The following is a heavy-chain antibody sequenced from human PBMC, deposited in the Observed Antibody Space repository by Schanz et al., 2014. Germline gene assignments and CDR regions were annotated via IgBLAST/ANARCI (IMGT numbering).Heavy chain of an antibody. J-gene: IGHJ6*02. CDR3: TRLRRADPNGFDV. D-gene: IGHD6-19*01. CDR1: GITLSGYG. Sequence: QVQLVESGGGVVQPGRSLRLSCAASGITLSGYGLHWVRQAPGQGLEWMGIINLSGGSTNNAQKFQGRLTMTRDTSTSTVYMELSSLGTEDTAVYYCTRLRRADPNGFDVWGQGTTVTVS. CDR2: INLSGGST. V-gene: IGHV1-46*01.